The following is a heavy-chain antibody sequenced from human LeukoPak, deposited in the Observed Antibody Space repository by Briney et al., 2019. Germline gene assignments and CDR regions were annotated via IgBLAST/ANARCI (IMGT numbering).Heavy chain of an antibody. Sequence: ASVKVSCKASGYTFTGYYMHWVRQAPGQGLEWMGRINPNSGDTNYAQKFQGRVTMTRDTSITTAYMELNRLRSDATAVYYCARDPVDIQTYYYDSSGYSTEDYWGQGTLVTVSS. V-gene: IGHV1-2*06. D-gene: IGHD3-22*01. CDR2: INPNSGDT. J-gene: IGHJ4*02. CDR1: GYTFTGYY. CDR3: ARDPVDIQTYYYDSSGYSTEDY.